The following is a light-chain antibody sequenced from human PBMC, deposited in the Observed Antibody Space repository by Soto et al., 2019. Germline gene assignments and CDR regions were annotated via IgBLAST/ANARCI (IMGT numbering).Light chain of an antibody. J-gene: IGKJ5*01. V-gene: IGKV1-8*01. CDR1: QGISSY. CDR2: AAS. Sequence: AIRMTQSPSSFSASTGDRVTITCRASQGISSYLAWYQQKPGKAPKLLTYAASTLQSGVPSRFSGSGSGTDFTLTISCLQSEDFATYYCQQLNSYPITFGQGTRLEIK. CDR3: QQLNSYPIT.